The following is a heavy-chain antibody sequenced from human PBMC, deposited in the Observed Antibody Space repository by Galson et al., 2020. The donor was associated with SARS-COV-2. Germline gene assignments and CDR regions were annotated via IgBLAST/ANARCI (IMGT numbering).Heavy chain of an antibody. J-gene: IGHJ4*02. Sequence: GGSLRLSCAASGFTFSSYAMSWVRQAPGKGLEWVSAISGSGGSTYYADSVKGRFTISRDNSKNTLYLQMNSLRAEDTAVYYCAKDRPGEYDSSGYYPLCNYWGQGTLVTVSS. CDR2: ISGSGGST. CDR1: GFTFSSYA. V-gene: IGHV3-23*01. D-gene: IGHD3-22*01. CDR3: AKDRPGEYDSSGYYPLCNY.